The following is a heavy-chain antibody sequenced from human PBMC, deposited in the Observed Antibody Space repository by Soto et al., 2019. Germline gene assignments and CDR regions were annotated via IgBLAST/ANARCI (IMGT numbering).Heavy chain of an antibody. Sequence: QVQLVQSGAEVNKPGSSVKVSCKASGGTFSSYAISWVRQAPGQGLEWMGGIIPIFGTANYAQKFQGRVTITADKSPSTAYMELSSLRSEDTAVYYCARAGGTSSSFRNYYYSYGMDVWGQGTTVTVSS. CDR2: IIPIFGTA. CDR3: ARAGGTSSSFRNYYYSYGMDV. J-gene: IGHJ6*02. V-gene: IGHV1-69*06. D-gene: IGHD6-6*01. CDR1: GGTFSSYA.